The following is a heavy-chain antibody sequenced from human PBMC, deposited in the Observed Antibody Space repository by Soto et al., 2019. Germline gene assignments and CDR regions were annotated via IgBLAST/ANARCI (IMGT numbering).Heavy chain of an antibody. Sequence: SETLSLTCAVYGGSFSGYYWSWIRQPPGKGLEWIGEINHSGSTNYNPSLKGRVTISVDTSKNQFSLKLSSVTAADTAVYYCARTTVDTAMVTAFDIWGQGTMVTVSS. CDR3: ARTTVDTAMVTAFDI. J-gene: IGHJ3*02. V-gene: IGHV4-34*01. CDR1: GGSFSGYY. D-gene: IGHD5-18*01. CDR2: INHSGST.